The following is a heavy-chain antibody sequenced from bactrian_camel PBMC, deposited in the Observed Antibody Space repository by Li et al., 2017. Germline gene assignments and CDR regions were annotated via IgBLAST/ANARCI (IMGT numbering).Heavy chain of an antibody. CDR1: GGPFSDY. Sequence: QLVESGGGLVQAGGSLRLSCSASGGPFSDYMAWFRQAPGKEREGVAAAGDDDVTSYTDSVKGRFTISKDTAKNTLYLQMDNLKPEDTAMYYCAANKPPCYYSETLAAQADDFNHWGQGTQVTVS. CDR3: AANKPPCYYSETLAAQADDFNH. J-gene: IGHJ4*01. CDR2: AGDDDVT. D-gene: IGHD2*01. V-gene: IGHV3S53*01.